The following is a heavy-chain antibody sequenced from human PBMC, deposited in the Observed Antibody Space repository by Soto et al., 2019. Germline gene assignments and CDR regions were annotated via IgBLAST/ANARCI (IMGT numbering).Heavy chain of an antibody. V-gene: IGHV5-51*01. J-gene: IGHJ6*02. Sequence: PGESLKISCKGSGYSFTSYWIGWVRQMPGKGLEWMGIIYPGDSNTRYSPSLQGQVTISADKSISTAYLQWSSLKASDTAMYYCARQTGTYYYGSGSYYNEDYYYGMDVWGQGTTVTVS. CDR1: GYSFTSYW. D-gene: IGHD3-10*01. CDR2: IYPGDSNT. CDR3: ARQTGTYYYGSGSYYNEDYYYGMDV.